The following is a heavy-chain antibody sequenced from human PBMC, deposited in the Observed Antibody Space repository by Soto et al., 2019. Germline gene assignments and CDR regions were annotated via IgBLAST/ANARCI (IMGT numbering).Heavy chain of an antibody. CDR3: ARDQTTMVRARYYYYYGMDV. CDR1: GGSISSSNW. J-gene: IGHJ6*02. D-gene: IGHD3-10*01. CDR2: IYHSGST. V-gene: IGHV4-4*02. Sequence: PSETLSLTCAVSGGSISSSNWWSWVRQPPGKGLEWIGEIYHSGSTNYNPSLKSRVTISVDKSKNHFSLKLSTVTAADTAVYYCARDQTTMVRARYYYYYGMDVWGQGTTVTV.